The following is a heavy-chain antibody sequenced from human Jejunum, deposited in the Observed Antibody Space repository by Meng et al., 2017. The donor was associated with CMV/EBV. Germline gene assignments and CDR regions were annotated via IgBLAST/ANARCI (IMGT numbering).Heavy chain of an antibody. Sequence: LLGWVRQAPGKGVEWGGPLHHRGGCYYNPYFLRRAAISLDMSKSQFSLKVTSVTAADTAIYYCERDRSRGIYTSSSDYWGQGTLVTVSS. D-gene: IGHD6-6*01. CDR1: L. J-gene: IGHJ4*02. CDR3: ERDRSRGIYTSSSDY. CDR2: LHHRGGC. V-gene: IGHV4-38-2*02.